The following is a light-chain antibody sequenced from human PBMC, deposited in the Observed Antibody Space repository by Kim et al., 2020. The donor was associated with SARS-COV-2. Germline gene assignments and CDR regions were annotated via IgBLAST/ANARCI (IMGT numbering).Light chain of an antibody. V-gene: IGLV1-47*02. J-gene: IGLJ3*02. CDR1: NSNIQSNY. CDR2: NND. CDR3: ASWDANLSAWV. Sequence: GQRVTISCYGSNSNIQSNYVFWYQQLPGKAPKILIHNNDQRPSGVPDRFSGSKSGTSASLGISGLRSEDEADYYCASWDANLSAWVFGGGTKLTVL.